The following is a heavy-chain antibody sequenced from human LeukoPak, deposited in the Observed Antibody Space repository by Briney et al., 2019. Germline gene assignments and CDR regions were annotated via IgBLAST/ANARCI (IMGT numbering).Heavy chain of an antibody. D-gene: IGHD1-7*01. J-gene: IGHJ6*02. CDR2: ISSGGGSR. Sequence: AGGSLRLSCAASGSTLSSSWMHWVRQAPGRGLVWVSRISSGGGSRDYADSVKGRFTISRDNAKTTLYLQMNSLRPEDTAVYYCARDSGTQGPYYYGLDVWGQGTTVTVSS. V-gene: IGHV3-74*01. CDR3: ARDSGTQGPYYYGLDV. CDR1: GSTLSSSW.